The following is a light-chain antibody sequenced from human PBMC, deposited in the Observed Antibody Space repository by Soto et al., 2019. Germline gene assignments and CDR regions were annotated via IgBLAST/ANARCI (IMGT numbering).Light chain of an antibody. V-gene: IGKV3-20*01. J-gene: IGKJ4*01. Sequence: DIGLTQSPCTLSVSPGERSTLSCRASQPFXSNYLAWYQHRPGQAPRLPXYCASSRATDSPDRFSGSGSGTDFTLTSSRLEPEDFAVYSCQQYGSTPRTFGGGTKVDIK. CDR1: QPFXSNY. CDR3: QQYGSTPRT. CDR2: CAS.